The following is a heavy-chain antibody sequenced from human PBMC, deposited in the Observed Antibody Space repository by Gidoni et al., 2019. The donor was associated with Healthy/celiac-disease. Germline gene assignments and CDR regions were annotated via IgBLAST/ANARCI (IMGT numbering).Heavy chain of an antibody. CDR1: GGSISRGGYY. Sequence: QVQLQESGPGLVKPSQTLSLTCTVSGGSISRGGYYWSWIRQHPGKGLEWIGYIYYSRSTYYNPSLNSRVTISVDTSKNQFSLKLSSVTAADTAVYYCAGQVVVAATQGAFDIWGQGTMVTVSS. V-gene: IGHV4-31*03. J-gene: IGHJ3*02. CDR3: AGQVVVAATQGAFDI. CDR2: IYYSRST. D-gene: IGHD2-15*01.